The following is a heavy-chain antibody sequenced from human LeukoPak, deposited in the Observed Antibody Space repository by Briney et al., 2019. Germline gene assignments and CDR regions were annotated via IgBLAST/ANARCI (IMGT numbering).Heavy chain of an antibody. CDR1: GYTFTSYS. CDR2: ISTYNGNT. Sequence: ASVKVSCKASGYTFTSYSINGVRQAPGQGLEWMAWISTYNGNTNYAQKFQGRVTLSRDTSTSTAYMELRSLRSDDTAVYFCAIGMSGYTEDPFDIWGQGTVVTVSS. CDR3: AIGMSGYTEDPFDI. J-gene: IGHJ3*02. D-gene: IGHD2-2*02. V-gene: IGHV1-18*04.